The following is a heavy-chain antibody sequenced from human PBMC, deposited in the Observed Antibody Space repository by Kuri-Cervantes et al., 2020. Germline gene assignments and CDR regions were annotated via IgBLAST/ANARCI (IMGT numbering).Heavy chain of an antibody. CDR3: ARDRNHLTKTGTTIHEY. Sequence: ASVKVSCKASGYTLTSYGISWVRQAPGQGLEWMGWISAYNGNTNYAQKLQGRVTMTTDTSTSTAYMELRSLRSDDTAVYYCARDRNHLTKTGTTIHEYWGQGTLVTVSS. D-gene: IGHD1-7*01. CDR2: ISAYNGNT. CDR1: GYTLTSYG. V-gene: IGHV1-18*01. J-gene: IGHJ4*02.